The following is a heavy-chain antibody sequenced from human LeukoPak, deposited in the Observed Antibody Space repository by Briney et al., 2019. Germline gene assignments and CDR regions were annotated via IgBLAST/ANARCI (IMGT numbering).Heavy chain of an antibody. Sequence: SETLSLTCAVSGGSISSSNWWSWVRQPPGKGLEWIGEIYHSGSTNYNPSLKSRVTISVDKSKNQFSLKLSSVTAADTAVYYCARHGASPYNWFDPWGQGTLVTVSS. CDR3: ARHGASPYNWFDP. J-gene: IGHJ5*02. CDR1: GGSISSSNW. CDR2: IYHSGST. V-gene: IGHV4-4*02. D-gene: IGHD3-16*01.